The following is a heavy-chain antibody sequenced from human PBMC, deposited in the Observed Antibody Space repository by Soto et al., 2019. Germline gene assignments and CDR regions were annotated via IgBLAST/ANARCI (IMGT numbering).Heavy chain of an antibody. CDR2: ITDSGGST. CDR1: GFTLSSYV. CDR3: AKPDGSDY. Sequence: EVQLLESGGGLVQPGGSLRLSCAASGFTLSSYVMSWVRQAPGKGLEWVSSITDSGGSTYYADSVKGRFTISRDNSKNTLYLQMNSLRAEDTAVYYCAKPDGSDYWGQGALVTVSS. J-gene: IGHJ4*02. V-gene: IGHV3-23*01.